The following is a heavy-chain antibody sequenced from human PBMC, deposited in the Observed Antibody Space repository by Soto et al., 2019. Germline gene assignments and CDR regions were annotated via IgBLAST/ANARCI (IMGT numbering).Heavy chain of an antibody. CDR3: AREGCSGASCNKDYYYYGMDV. V-gene: IGHV1-69*01. D-gene: IGHD2-15*01. CDR1: GGTFSSYA. Sequence: QVQLVQSGAEVKKPGSSVKVSCKASGGTFSSYAISWVRQAPGHGLEWMGLIIPIFGTANYAQKFHGRVKITADEATSTAYKELSSLRSEDAAVYYCAREGCSGASCNKDYYYYGMDVWGQGNTVTVSS. CDR2: IIPIFGTA. J-gene: IGHJ6*02.